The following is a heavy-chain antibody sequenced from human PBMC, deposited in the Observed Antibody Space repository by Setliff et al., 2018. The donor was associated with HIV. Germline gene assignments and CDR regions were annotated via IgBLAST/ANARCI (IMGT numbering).Heavy chain of an antibody. J-gene: IGHJ5*02. D-gene: IGHD4-17*01. CDR3: ARGLYGDYGGDLNWLDP. CDR1: GFTFNHYG. Sequence: ASVKVSCKTSGFTFNHYGITWVRQAPGQGLEWMGWINANSGSPTYAQAFTGRFFFSVDTAVATAYLQINNLKTEDTAVYFCARGLYGDYGGDLNWLDPWGHGTRVTVSS. CDR2: INANSGSP. V-gene: IGHV7-4-1*02.